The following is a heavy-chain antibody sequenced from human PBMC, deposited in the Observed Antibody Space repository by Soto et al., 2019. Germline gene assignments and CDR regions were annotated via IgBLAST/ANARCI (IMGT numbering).Heavy chain of an antibody. J-gene: IGHJ4*02. CDR3: APHAKGDYIFY. Sequence: KPSETLSLTCGVSGASISSSTYYWGWIRQPPGKGLEWIGSLSFRGSTYYTPSLKSRVTISVDTSRNQFSLKLNSVTAADTAVYYCAPHAKGDYIFYWGQGTLVTVSS. CDR1: GASISSSTYY. CDR2: LSFRGST. V-gene: IGHV4-39*01.